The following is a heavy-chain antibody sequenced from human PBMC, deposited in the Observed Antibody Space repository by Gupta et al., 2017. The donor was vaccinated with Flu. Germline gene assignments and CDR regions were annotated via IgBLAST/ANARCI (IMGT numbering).Heavy chain of an antibody. J-gene: IGHJ6*03. D-gene: IGHD4-11*01. Sequence: QVQLVQSGAEVKKPGSSVKVSCKASVGPFSSYAISWVRQAPGQGLEGMGGIITIFGTANYAQKFQGRVTITADESTSTAYMELSSLRSEDTAVYYCARLTAPSTGHYYYYYMDVWGKGTTVTVSS. CDR1: VGPFSSYA. CDR2: IITIFGTA. CDR3: ARLTAPSTGHYYYYYMDV. V-gene: IGHV1-69*01.